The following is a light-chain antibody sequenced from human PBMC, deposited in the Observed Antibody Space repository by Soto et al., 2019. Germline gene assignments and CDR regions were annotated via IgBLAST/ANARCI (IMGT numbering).Light chain of an antibody. J-gene: IGKJ1*01. CDR1: QSISSC. CDR2: KAS. V-gene: IGKV1-5*03. CDR3: QQYDSSPWT. Sequence: DIQMTQSPSTLSASVGDRVTITCRASQSISSCLAWYQQKPGKAPKVMIYKASSLASGVPSRFSGSGSGTDFTLTISSLQPDDFATYYCQQYDSSPWTFGQGTKVEMK.